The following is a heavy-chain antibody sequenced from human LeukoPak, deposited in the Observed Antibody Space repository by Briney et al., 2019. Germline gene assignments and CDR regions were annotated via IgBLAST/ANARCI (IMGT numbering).Heavy chain of an antibody. V-gene: IGHV5-51*01. CDR1: GDSFTSYW. D-gene: IGHD2-15*01. Sequence: GESLKISCKGSGDSFTSYWIGWVRQMPGKGLEWMGIIYPDDSDTRYSPSFQGQVTISADKSISTAYLQWSSLKASDTAIYYCARYPLNCSGGSCYYHFDYWGQGTLVTVSS. J-gene: IGHJ4*02. CDR2: IYPDDSDT. CDR3: ARYPLNCSGGSCYYHFDY.